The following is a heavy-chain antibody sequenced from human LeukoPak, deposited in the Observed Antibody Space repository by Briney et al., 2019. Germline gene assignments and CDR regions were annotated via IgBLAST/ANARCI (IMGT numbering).Heavy chain of an antibody. CDR1: GFSLTTRGVG. D-gene: IGHD1-26*01. CDR3: AHRGFSGSYHFDY. J-gene: IGHJ4*02. CDR2: IYWDDDI. V-gene: IGHV2-5*02. Sequence: SGPTLVNPTQSLTLTCTFSGFSLTTRGVGVGWIRQPPGKALEWLSLIYWDDDIHYSPSLKSRLTITKDASKNQVVLTLINMDPVDTATYYCAHRGFSGSYHFDYWGQGALVTVSS.